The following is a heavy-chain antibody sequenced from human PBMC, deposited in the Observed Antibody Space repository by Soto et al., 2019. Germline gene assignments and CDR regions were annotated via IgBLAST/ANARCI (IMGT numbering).Heavy chain of an antibody. CDR3: ARDSSGRQYYGMDV. V-gene: IGHV3-48*02. Sequence: GGSLRLSCSASGFSLSNSGMFWVRQAPGKGLEWISYITTTSSTMYYADSVKGRFTISRDNAKNSLYLQMNSLRDEDTAVYYCARDSSGRQYYGMDVWGQGTTVTV. CDR2: ITTTSSTM. D-gene: IGHD6-25*01. CDR1: GFSLSNSG. J-gene: IGHJ6*02.